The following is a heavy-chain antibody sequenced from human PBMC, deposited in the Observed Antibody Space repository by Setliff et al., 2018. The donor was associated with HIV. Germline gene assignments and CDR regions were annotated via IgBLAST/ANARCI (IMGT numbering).Heavy chain of an antibody. V-gene: IGHV3-23*01. J-gene: IGHJ3*02. CDR3: ARGGNYYDRSGLDGFDI. CDR1: GFTFISYA. D-gene: IGHD3-22*01. CDR2: ISASGNSP. Sequence: GGSLRLSCAASGFTFISYAMSWVRQAPGKGLEWVSTISASGNSPYYVDSVKGRFTISRDNAKNSLYLQMNSLRAEDTAVYYCARGGNYYDRSGLDGFDIWGQGTMVTVSS.